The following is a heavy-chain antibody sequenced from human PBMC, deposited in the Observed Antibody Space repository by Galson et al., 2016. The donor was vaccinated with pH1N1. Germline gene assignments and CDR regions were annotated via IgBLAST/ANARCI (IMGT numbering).Heavy chain of an antibody. Sequence: SVKVSCKASGGTFNSNGISWLRQAPGQGLVWMGRIIPILGSTNYAQKFQGKITITADESTSTAYMELNSLRSEDTALYYCAREDYYDVDLSDWYFDLWGRGTLLTVSS. CDR1: GGTFNSNG. V-gene: IGHV1-69*13. J-gene: IGHJ2*01. CDR2: IIPILGST. CDR3: AREDYYDVDLSDWYFDL. D-gene: IGHD3-22*01.